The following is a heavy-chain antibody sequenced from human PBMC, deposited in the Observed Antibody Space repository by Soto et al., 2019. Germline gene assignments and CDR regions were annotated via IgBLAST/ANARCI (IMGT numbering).Heavy chain of an antibody. V-gene: IGHV4-31*03. CDR1: GGSISSGGYY. Sequence: SETLSLTCTVSGGSISSGGYYWSWIRQHPGKGLEWIGYIYYSGSTYYNPSLKSRVTISVDTSKNQFSLKLSSVTAADTAVYYCARDVPHSSGWFNYFDYWGQGTLGTVSA. J-gene: IGHJ4*02. D-gene: IGHD6-19*01. CDR2: IYYSGST. CDR3: ARDVPHSSGWFNYFDY.